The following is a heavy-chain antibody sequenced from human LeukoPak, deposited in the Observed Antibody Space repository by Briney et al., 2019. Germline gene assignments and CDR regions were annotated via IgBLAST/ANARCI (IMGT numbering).Heavy chain of an antibody. CDR3: AREAGTEFGDY. CDR2: ISSSSSYI. J-gene: IGHJ4*02. CDR1: GFTFSGYS. D-gene: IGHD6-19*01. Sequence: GGSLGLSCAASGFTFSGYSMNWVRQAPGKGLEWVSSISSSSSYIYYADSMKGRFTVSRDNARNSVYLQMNSLRAEDTAVYYCAREAGTEFGDYWGQGTLVTVSS. V-gene: IGHV3-21*01.